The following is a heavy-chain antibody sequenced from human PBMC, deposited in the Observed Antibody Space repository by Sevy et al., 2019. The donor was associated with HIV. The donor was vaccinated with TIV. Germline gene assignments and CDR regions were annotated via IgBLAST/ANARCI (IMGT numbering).Heavy chain of an antibody. CDR1: GFTFSSYA. J-gene: IGHJ3*02. CDR3: AKDRVWELGDAFDI. Sequence: GGSQRLSCVASGFTFSSYAMSWVRQGTGKGLEWVSGTSGNGGSTYYADSVKGRFTISRDNSKNTLYLQMNSLRAEDTAVYYCAKDRVWELGDAFDIWGQGTMVTVSS. D-gene: IGHD1-26*01. CDR2: TSGNGGST. V-gene: IGHV3-23*01.